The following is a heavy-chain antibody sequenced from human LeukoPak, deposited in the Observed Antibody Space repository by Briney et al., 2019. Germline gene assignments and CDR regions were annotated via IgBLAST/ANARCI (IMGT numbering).Heavy chain of an antibody. CDR2: ISGSGGST. CDR1: GFIFSSYS. CDR3: AKTGEDIVVVPAAFFDS. V-gene: IGHV3-23*01. Sequence: GGSLRLSCAASGFIFSSYSMNWVRQAPGKGLEWVSGISGSGGSTFYADSVKGRFTISRDNSKNTLYLQMNSLRAEDTALYYCAKTGEDIVVVPAAFFDSWGQGTLVTVSS. J-gene: IGHJ4*02. D-gene: IGHD2-2*01.